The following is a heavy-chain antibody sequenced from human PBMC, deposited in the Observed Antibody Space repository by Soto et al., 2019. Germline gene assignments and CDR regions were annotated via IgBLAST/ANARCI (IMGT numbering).Heavy chain of an antibody. Sequence: GGSLRLSCXASGFTFSTYAMSWVRQAPGKGLEWVSGISGSGDRTHYADSVKGRFSISRDNSQNTLHLQMNSLRAEDTAVYYCAKASTYEYVWGSFRYYFDHWGQGALVTVSS. D-gene: IGHD3-16*02. J-gene: IGHJ4*02. CDR2: ISGSGDRT. V-gene: IGHV3-23*01. CDR3: AKASTYEYVWGSFRYYFDH. CDR1: GFTFSTYA.